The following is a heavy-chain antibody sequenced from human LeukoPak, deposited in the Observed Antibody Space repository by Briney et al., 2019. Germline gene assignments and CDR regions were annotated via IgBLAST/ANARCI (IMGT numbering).Heavy chain of an antibody. CDR3: ARGSTRVRGFDY. CDR2: IFYSGSA. D-gene: IGHD3-10*01. V-gene: IGHV4-31*03. J-gene: IGHJ4*02. Sequence: SQTLSLLCTVSGDSPSSGDYYWNWIRQHPEKSLEWIGYIFYSGSAYYNPSLKSRVTISVDTSKNQFSLKLSSVTAADTAVYYCARGSTRVRGFDYWGQGTLVTVSS. CDR1: GDSPSSGDYY.